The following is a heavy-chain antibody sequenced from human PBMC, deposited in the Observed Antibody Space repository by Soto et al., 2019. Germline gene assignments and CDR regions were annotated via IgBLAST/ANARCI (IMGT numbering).Heavy chain of an antibody. CDR2: ISYDGSNK. Sequence: QVQLVESGGGVVQPGRSLRLSCAASGFTFSSYAMHWVRQAPGKGLEWVAVISYDGSNKYYADSVKGRFTISRDNSKNTLYLQMNSLRADDTAVYYSARDFLFLARPGYFDYWGQGTLVTVSS. V-gene: IGHV3-30-3*01. CDR3: ARDFLFLARPGYFDY. CDR1: GFTFSSYA. J-gene: IGHJ4*02. D-gene: IGHD1-26*01.